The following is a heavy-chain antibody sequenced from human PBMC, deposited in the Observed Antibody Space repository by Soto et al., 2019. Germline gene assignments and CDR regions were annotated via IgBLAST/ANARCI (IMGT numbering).Heavy chain of an antibody. D-gene: IGHD3-22*01. CDR1: GDTMWIAGFA. J-gene: IGHJ4*02. CDR3: ARGGVDYYDSSGYYFSPYYFDY. CDR2: IYHSGST. Sequence: LGSAVCGDTMWIAGFAVCLIRQPPGKGLEWIGYIYHSGSTYYNPSLKSRVTISVDRSKNQFSLKLSSVTAADTAVYYCARGGVDYYDSSGYYFSPYYFDYWGQGTLVTVSS. V-gene: IGHV4-30-2*01.